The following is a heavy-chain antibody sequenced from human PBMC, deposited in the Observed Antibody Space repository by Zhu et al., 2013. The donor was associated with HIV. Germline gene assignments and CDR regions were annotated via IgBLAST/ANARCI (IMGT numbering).Heavy chain of an antibody. CDR1: GYTFTGYY. CDR2: INPNSGGT. Sequence: QVQLVQSGDEVKTPGASVKVSCKASGYTFTGYYMHWVRQAPGQGLEWMGWINPNSGGTNYAQKFQGRVTMTRDTSISTAYMELSRLRSDDTAVYYCARVLYYYDSSGYYYTYYYGMDVWGQGTTVTVSS. CDR3: ARVLYYYDSSGYYYTYYYGMDV. D-gene: IGHD3-22*01. J-gene: IGHJ6*02. V-gene: IGHV1-2*02.